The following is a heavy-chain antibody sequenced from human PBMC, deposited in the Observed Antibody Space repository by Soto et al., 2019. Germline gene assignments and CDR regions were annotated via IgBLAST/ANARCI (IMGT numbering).Heavy chain of an antibody. CDR2: IIPILGIA. D-gene: IGHD6-13*01. V-gene: IGHV1-69*04. CDR1: GGTFSSXT. J-gene: IGHJ4*02. CDR3: ARDFGAAASTLRH. Sequence: GASVKVSCKDSGGTFSSXTISWVRQAPGQGLEWMGRIIPILGIANYAQKFQGRVTITADKSTSTAYMELSSLRSEDTAVYYCARDFGAAASTLRHGGQETLGTVP.